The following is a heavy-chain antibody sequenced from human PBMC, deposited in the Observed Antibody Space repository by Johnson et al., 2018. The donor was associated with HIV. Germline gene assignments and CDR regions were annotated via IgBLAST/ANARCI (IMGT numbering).Heavy chain of an antibody. J-gene: IGHJ3*02. CDR3: AKDDRLRVPRGISFDI. D-gene: IGHD3-16*02. V-gene: IGHV3-15*01. CDR2: IKSKTDGGTT. CDR1: GFTFSNAW. Sequence: VQLVESGGGLVQPGGSLTLSCTASGFTFSNAWMSWFRQAPGKGLEWVGRIKSKTDGGTTDYAAPVKGRFTLSRDDSKNTLYLQMNSLRAEDTAVYYCAKDDRLRVPRGISFDIWGQGTIVTVSS.